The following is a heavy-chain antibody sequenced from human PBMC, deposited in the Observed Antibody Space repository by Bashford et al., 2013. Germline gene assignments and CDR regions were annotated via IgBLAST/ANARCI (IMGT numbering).Heavy chain of an antibody. Sequence: SETLSLTCTVSGGSIGRYGWSWIRQPPGKRLEWIGYIYYSGSTNYNPSLKSRVTISVDTSKNQFSLKLSSVTAADTAVYYCASSITGYSLDSWGQGTLVTVSS. D-gene: IGHD1-26*01. V-gene: IGHV4-59*13. CDR3: ASSITGYSLDS. CDR1: GGSIGRYG. CDR2: IYYSGST. J-gene: IGHJ4*02.